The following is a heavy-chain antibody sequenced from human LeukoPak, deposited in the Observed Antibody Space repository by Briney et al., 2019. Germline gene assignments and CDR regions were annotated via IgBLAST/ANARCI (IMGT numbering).Heavy chain of an antibody. CDR2: ISAYNGNT. D-gene: IGHD5-24*01. V-gene: IGHV1-18*01. CDR1: GGTFRSYG. Sequence: ASVKVSCKASGGTFRSYGFSWVRQAPGQGLEWMGWISAYNGNTNYAQKLQGRVTMTTDTSTSTAYMELRSLRSDDTAVYYCARGLRDGYNIRYYYYYMDVWGKGTTVTVSS. J-gene: IGHJ6*03. CDR3: ARGLRDGYNIRYYYYYMDV.